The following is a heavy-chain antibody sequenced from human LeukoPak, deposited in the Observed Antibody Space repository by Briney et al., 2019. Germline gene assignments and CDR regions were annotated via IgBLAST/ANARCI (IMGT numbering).Heavy chain of an antibody. CDR2: IVGSGDST. CDR1: GFSFRTNW. CDR3: AKELYTGSYFTSDY. Sequence: GGSLILSCAASGFSFRTNWMSWVRQAPGKGLEWVSAIVGSGDSTFYAGSVKGRFTISRDNSKNTLFLQMNSLRVEDTAVYYCAKELYTGSYFTSDYWGQGTLVTVSS. J-gene: IGHJ4*02. D-gene: IGHD1-26*01. V-gene: IGHV3-23*01.